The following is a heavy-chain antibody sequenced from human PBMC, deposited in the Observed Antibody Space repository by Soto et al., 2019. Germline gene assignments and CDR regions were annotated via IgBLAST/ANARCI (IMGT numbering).Heavy chain of an antibody. V-gene: IGHV3-23*01. CDR2: ISGSGGST. Sequence: EVQLLESGGGLVQPGGSLRLSCAASGFTFSSYAMSWVRQAPGKGLEWVSAISGSGGSTYYADSVKGRFTISRDNSKNTLYLQMDSLRAEDTAVYYCAKASGWFGEFDYWGQGTLVTVSS. J-gene: IGHJ4*02. CDR1: GFTFSSYA. CDR3: AKASGWFGEFDY. D-gene: IGHD3-10*01.